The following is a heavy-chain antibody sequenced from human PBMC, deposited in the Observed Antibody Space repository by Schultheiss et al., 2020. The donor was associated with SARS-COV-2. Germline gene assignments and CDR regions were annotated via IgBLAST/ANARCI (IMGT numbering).Heavy chain of an antibody. CDR2: FYSGGTT. CDR1: GFTVSSNY. CDR3: AKDSSRGPSWYFDL. V-gene: IGHV3-53*05. Sequence: GGSLRLSCAASGFTVSSNYMTWVRQAPGKGLEWVSVFYSGGTTYYADSVKGRFTISRDNSKNTLYLQMNSLRAEDTALYYCAKDSSRGPSWYFDLWGRGTLVTVSS. D-gene: IGHD3-10*01. J-gene: IGHJ2*01.